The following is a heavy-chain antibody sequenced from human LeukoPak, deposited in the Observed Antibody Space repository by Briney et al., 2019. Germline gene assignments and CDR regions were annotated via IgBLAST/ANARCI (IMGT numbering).Heavy chain of an antibody. Sequence: ASVKVSCKASGYTFTSYGISWVRQAPGQGLEWMGWISAYNGNTNYAQKLQGRVTMTTDTSTSTAYMELRSLRSDDTAVYYCARDRVDIVATVYYYGMDVWGQGTTVTVSS. CDR2: ISAYNGNT. V-gene: IGHV1-18*01. CDR1: GYTFTSYG. CDR3: ARDRVDIVATVYYYGMDV. D-gene: IGHD5-12*01. J-gene: IGHJ6*02.